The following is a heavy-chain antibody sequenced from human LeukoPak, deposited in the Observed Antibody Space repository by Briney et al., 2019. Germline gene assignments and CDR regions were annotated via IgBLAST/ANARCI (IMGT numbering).Heavy chain of an antibody. CDR1: GFTFSSYG. J-gene: IGHJ4*02. V-gene: IGHV3-30*03. CDR3: VSEYSYGYSFDY. D-gene: IGHD5-18*01. CDR2: ISYDGSNK. Sequence: PGRSLRLSCAASGFTFSSYGMHWVRQAPGKGLEWVAVISYDGSNKYYADSVKGRFTISRDNSKNTLYLQMNSLRAEDTAVYYCVSEYSYGYSFDYWGQGTLVTVSS.